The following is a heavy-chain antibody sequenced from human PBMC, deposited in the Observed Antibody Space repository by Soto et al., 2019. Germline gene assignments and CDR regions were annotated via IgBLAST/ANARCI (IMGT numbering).Heavy chain of an antibody. CDR3: ARGTVTTYGSYYYYYGMDV. D-gene: IGHD4-4*01. J-gene: IGHJ6*02. CDR2: INHSGST. Sequence: SETLSLTCAVYGGSFSGYYWSWIRQPPGKGLEWIGEINHSGSTNYNPSLKSRVTISVDTSKNQFSLKLSSVTAADTAVYYCARGTVTTYGSYYYYYGMDVWGQGTTVTVSS. CDR1: GGSFSGYY. V-gene: IGHV4-34*01.